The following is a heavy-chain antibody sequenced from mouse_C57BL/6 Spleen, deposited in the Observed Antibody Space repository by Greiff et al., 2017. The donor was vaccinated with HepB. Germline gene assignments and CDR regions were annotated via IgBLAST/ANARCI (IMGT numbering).Heavy chain of an antibody. CDR2: IDPSDSYT. J-gene: IGHJ2*01. D-gene: IGHD2-3*01. CDR3: ARVYDGYRFFGY. V-gene: IGHV1-50*01. CDR1: GYTFTSYL. Sequence: VQLQQPGAELVKPGASVKLSCKASGYTFTSYLMQWVKQSPGQGLEWIGEIDPSDSYTNCNQKFKGMATLTVDTSPIAAYMLPSSLTSADSAVYYCARVYDGYRFFGYWDQGTTLTVAS.